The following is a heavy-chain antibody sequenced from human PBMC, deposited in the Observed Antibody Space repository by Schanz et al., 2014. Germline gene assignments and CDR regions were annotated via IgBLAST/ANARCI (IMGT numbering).Heavy chain of an antibody. D-gene: IGHD3-10*01. CDR1: GFIFTGYF. CDR2: FNPGNGGA. Sequence: QVQLVQSGAEVKKPGDSVTVSCKVSGFIFTGYFIHWIRQAPGQGLEWMGRFNPGNGGANFAEKFQGRVAMTSDTSIKTYAMELTRLTSDDTVVYYCARDWWQGYFGSGEHWGQGTLVTVSS. J-gene: IGHJ4*02. V-gene: IGHV1-2*05. CDR3: ARDWWQGYFGSGEH.